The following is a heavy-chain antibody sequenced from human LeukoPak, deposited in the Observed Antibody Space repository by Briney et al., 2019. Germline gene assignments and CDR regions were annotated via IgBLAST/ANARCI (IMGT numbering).Heavy chain of an antibody. Sequence: ASVKVSCKASGYTFTSFGMSWVRQAPGQGLEWMGWISAYNGNTNYAQKLQGRVTMTTDTSTSTAYMELRSLRSDDTAVYYCARDGYCSGGSCSDTRYYYYGMDVWGQGTTVTVSS. J-gene: IGHJ6*02. CDR1: GYTFTSFG. D-gene: IGHD2-15*01. CDR2: ISAYNGNT. V-gene: IGHV1-18*01. CDR3: ARDGYCSGGSCSDTRYYYYGMDV.